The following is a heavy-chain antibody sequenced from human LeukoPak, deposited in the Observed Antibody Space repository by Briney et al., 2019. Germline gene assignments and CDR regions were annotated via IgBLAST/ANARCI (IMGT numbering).Heavy chain of an antibody. D-gene: IGHD3-22*01. CDR3: AKSGDDSSQGLDV. CDR2: ISYDESFK. V-gene: IGHV3-30*18. Sequence: GGSLRLSCAASGFTFNSYSMHWVRQAPGKGLEWVAVISYDESFKYYSDSVKGRFTISRDNSKNTLYLQMNSLRAEDTAVYYCAKSGDDSSQGLDVWGKGTTVTISS. J-gene: IGHJ6*04. CDR1: GFTFNSYS.